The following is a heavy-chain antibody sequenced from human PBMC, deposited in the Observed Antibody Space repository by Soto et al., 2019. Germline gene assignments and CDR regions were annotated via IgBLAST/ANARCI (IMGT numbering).Heavy chain of an antibody. CDR3: ARQYGWMAFEI. CDR2: IYYSGST. Sequence: QVQLQESGPGLVKPSETLSLTCTVSGGSIRSYYWSWIRQPPGKGLEWIGYIYYSGSTNYNPSLKSRVTISVDTSKNQFSLKLSSVTAADTAVYYCARQYGWMAFEIWGQGTMVTVSS. V-gene: IGHV4-59*01. J-gene: IGHJ3*02. CDR1: GGSIRSYY. D-gene: IGHD2-2*03.